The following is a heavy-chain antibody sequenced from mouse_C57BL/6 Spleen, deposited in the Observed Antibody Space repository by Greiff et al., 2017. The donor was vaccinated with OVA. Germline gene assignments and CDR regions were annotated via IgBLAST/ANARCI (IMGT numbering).Heavy chain of an antibody. D-gene: IGHD2-1*01. Sequence: QVQLKESGAELVRPGASVKLSCKASGYTFTDYYINWVKQRPGQGLEWIARIYPGSGNTYYNEKFKGKATLTAEKSSSTAYMQLSSLTSEDSAVYFCARSGNHYFDYWGQGTTLTVSS. J-gene: IGHJ2*01. CDR1: GYTFTDYY. CDR2: IYPGSGNT. V-gene: IGHV1-76*01. CDR3: ARSGNHYFDY.